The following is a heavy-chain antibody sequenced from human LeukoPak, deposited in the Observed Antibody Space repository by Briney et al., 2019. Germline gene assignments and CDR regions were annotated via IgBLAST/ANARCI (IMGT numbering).Heavy chain of an antibody. CDR1: GFTFSSYE. J-gene: IGHJ4*02. D-gene: IGHD3-10*01. Sequence: GSLRLSCAASGFTFSSYEMNWVRQAPGKGLEWIGEINHSGSTNYKPSLKSRVTISVDTSKNQFSLKLSSVTAADTAVYYCATKGGSGSSYFDYWGQGTLVTVSS. V-gene: IGHV4-34*08. CDR2: INHSGST. CDR3: ATKGGSGSSYFDY.